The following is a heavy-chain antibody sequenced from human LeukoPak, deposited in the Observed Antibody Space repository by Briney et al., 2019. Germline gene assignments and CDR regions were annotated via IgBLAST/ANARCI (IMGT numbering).Heavy chain of an antibody. J-gene: IGHJ4*02. CDR3: TTVTMVRDYDY. V-gene: IGHV3-15*01. CDR1: GFPFSDDW. CDR2: IKKKGDGGTT. Sequence: PGGSLRLSCAASGFPFSDDWMSWVRQAPGKGPEWVGRIKKKGDGGTTDYAAPVKGRFTISRDDSKNMLFLEMNNLKIEDTALYYCTTVTMVRDYDYWGRGTLVTVSS. D-gene: IGHD3-10*01.